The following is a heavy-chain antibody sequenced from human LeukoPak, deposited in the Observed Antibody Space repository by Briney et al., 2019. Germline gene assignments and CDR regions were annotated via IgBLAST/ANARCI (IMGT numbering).Heavy chain of an antibody. V-gene: IGHV3-23*01. D-gene: IGHD3-16*01. CDR2: ISGSGSST. J-gene: IGHJ4*02. CDR1: GSTFSSYA. CDR3: ARDYDYVWGSDYYFDY. Sequence: GGSLRLSCAASGSTFSSYAMSWVRQAPRKGLEWVSTISGSGSSTYYADSVKGRFTISRDNSKNTLYLQMNSLRAEDTAVYYCARDYDYVWGSDYYFDYWGQGTLVTVSS.